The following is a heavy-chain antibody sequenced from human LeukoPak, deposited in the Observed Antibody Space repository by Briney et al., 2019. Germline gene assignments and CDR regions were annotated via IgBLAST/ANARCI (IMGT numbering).Heavy chain of an antibody. D-gene: IGHD3-3*01. Sequence: GGPLSLSCAASGFTFSSFGMHWVRQARGKGLEWVSYISSSGSTIYYADPVKGRFTISRDNAKNSLYLQMNSLRAEDTAVYYCAREIYYDFWSGYYTYYGMDVWGQGTTVTVSS. CDR2: ISSSGSTI. V-gene: IGHV3-48*03. J-gene: IGHJ6*02. CDR1: GFTFSSFG. CDR3: AREIYYDFWSGYYTYYGMDV.